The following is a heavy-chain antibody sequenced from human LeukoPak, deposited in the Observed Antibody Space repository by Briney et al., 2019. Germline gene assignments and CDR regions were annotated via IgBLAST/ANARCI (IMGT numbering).Heavy chain of an antibody. CDR2: INSDGSST. V-gene: IGHV3-74*01. D-gene: IGHD3-10*01. CDR1: GFTFSSYW. Sequence: GGSLRLSCAASGFTFSSYWMHWVRQVPGKGLVWVSRINSDGSSTSYADSVKGRFTISRDDAKNTLYVQMNSLRAEDTAVYYCSTGSGPAFDTWGRGTMVTVSS. CDR3: STGSGPAFDT. J-gene: IGHJ3*02.